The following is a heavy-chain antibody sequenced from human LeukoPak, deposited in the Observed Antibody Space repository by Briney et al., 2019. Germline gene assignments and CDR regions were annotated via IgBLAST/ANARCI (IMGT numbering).Heavy chain of an antibody. V-gene: IGHV1-2*02. Sequence: ASVKVSCKASGYTFTGYYMHWVRQAPGQGLERMGWINPNSGGTNYAQKFQGRVTMTRDTSISTAYMELSRLRSDDTAVYYCATYYYDSSGYRDYFDYWGQGTLVTVSS. CDR3: ATYYYDSSGYRDYFDY. CDR2: INPNSGGT. J-gene: IGHJ4*02. D-gene: IGHD3-22*01. CDR1: GYTFTGYY.